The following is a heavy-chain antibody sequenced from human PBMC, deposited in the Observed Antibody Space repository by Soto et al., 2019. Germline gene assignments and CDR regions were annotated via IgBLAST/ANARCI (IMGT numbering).Heavy chain of an antibody. J-gene: IGHJ5*02. CDR3: ARDPAPYGSGSYLP. Sequence: ASVKVSCKASGGTFSSYAISWVRQAPGQGLEWMGGIVPIFGTANYAQKFQGRVTITADESTSTAYMELSSLRSEDTAVYYCARDPAPYGSGSYLPWGQGTLVTVSS. D-gene: IGHD3-10*01. CDR1: GGTFSSYA. CDR2: IVPIFGTA. V-gene: IGHV1-69*13.